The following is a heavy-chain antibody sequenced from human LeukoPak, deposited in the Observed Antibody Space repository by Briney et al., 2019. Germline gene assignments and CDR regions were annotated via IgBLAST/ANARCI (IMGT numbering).Heavy chain of an antibody. Sequence: SETLSLTCAVYGGSFSGYYWSWIRQPPGKGLEWIGEINHSGSTNYNPSLKSRVTISVDTSKNQFSLKLTSVTAADTAVYYCARVDSSSWYLIDYWGQGTLVTVSS. V-gene: IGHV4-34*01. CDR1: GGSFSGYY. CDR3: ARVDSSSWYLIDY. D-gene: IGHD6-13*01. CDR2: INHSGST. J-gene: IGHJ4*02.